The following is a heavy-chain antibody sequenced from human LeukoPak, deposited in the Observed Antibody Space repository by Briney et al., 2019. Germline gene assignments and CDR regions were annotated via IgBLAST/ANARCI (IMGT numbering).Heavy chain of an antibody. D-gene: IGHD4-11*01. Sequence: SVKVSCKASGGTFSSYAISWVRQAPGQGLEWMGRIIPIFGIANYAQKLQGRVTITADKSTSTAYMELSSLRSEDTAVYYCARDSIDYSWGFDPWGQGTLVTVSS. V-gene: IGHV1-69*04. CDR3: ARDSIDYSWGFDP. J-gene: IGHJ5*02. CDR1: GGTFSSYA. CDR2: IIPIFGIA.